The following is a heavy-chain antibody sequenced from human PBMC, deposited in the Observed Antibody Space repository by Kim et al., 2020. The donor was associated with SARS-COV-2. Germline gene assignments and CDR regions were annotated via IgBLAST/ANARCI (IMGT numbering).Heavy chain of an antibody. V-gene: IGHV2-5*01. D-gene: IGHD4-17*01. CDR2: DK. CDR3: AHSAYGGHDY. J-gene: IGHJ4*02. Sequence: DKGYSPSLKSRLPITKDTSKNQMVLTMNNMDPVDTATYYCAHSAYGGHDYWGQGTLVTVSS.